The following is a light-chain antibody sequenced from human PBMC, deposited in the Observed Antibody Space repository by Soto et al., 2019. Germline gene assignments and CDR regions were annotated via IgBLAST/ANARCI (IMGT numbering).Light chain of an antibody. J-gene: IGKJ1*01. V-gene: IGKV3-15*01. CDR2: GAS. CDR3: QQYNNWSRK. Sequence: EILMTQFPATLSVSPGERATLSCRASQSVKINLAWYQQRPGQAPRLLIYGASTRATGIPARFSASGSETEFTLTISSLQSDDFVVYYCQQYNNWSRKFGQGTKVHIK. CDR1: QSVKIN.